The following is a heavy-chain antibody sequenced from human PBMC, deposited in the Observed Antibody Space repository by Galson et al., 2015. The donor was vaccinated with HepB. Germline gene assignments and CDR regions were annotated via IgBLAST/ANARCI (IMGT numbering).Heavy chain of an antibody. CDR1: GFIFRGYW. CDR3: ARYGLTATFDY. Sequence: SLRLSCAGSGFIFRGYWMAWVRQAPGKGLEWVANIKDDASQKYYVDSVKGRFSISRDNAENSLYLQMNSLRAEDTAVYFCARYGLTATFDYWGQGSLVTVSS. V-gene: IGHV3-7*01. CDR2: IKDDASQK. D-gene: IGHD5-18*01. J-gene: IGHJ4*02.